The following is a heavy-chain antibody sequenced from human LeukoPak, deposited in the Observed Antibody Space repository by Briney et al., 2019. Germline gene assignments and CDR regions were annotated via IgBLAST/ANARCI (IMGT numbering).Heavy chain of an antibody. J-gene: IGHJ4*02. CDR1: GFTFNSYG. CDR3: ARDVPYSSGWYRYYFDY. Sequence: GGSLRLSCVTSGFTFNSYGFYWVRQAPGKGLEWVAVISYDGSKRYYADSVKGRFTISRDTSNKTAYLEMNSLRAEDTAVYYCARDVPYSSGWYRYYFDYWGQGTLVTVSS. CDR2: ISYDGSKR. V-gene: IGHV3-33*05. D-gene: IGHD6-19*01.